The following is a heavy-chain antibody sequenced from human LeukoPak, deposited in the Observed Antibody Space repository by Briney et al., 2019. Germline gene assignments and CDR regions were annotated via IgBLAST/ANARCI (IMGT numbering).Heavy chain of an antibody. Sequence: GSLRLSCAASGFTFSSYSMNWVRQAPGKGLEWVSSISSSSSYIYYADSVKGRFTISRDNAKNSLYLQMNSLRAEDTAVYYCARDPRGYILTGWDYWGQGTLVTVSS. CDR1: GFTFSSYS. CDR3: ARDPRGYILTGWDY. V-gene: IGHV3-21*01. J-gene: IGHJ4*02. D-gene: IGHD3-9*01. CDR2: ISSSSSYI.